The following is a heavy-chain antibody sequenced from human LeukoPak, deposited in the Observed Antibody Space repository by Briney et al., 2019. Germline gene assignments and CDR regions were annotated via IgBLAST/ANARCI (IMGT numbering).Heavy chain of an antibody. Sequence: GASVKVSCKASGYTFTGYYMHWVRQAPGQGLEWMGWINPNSGGTNYAQKFQGRVTMTRDTSISTAYMELSRLRSDDTAVYYCARDKGIPDDYGGNIRGGWFDPWGQGTLVTVSS. J-gene: IGHJ5*02. D-gene: IGHD4-23*01. CDR1: GYTFTGYY. CDR2: INPNSGGT. V-gene: IGHV1-2*02. CDR3: ARDKGIPDDYGGNIRGGWFDP.